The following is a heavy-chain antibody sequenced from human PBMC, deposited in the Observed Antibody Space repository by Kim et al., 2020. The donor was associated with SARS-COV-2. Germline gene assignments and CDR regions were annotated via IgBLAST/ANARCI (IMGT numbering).Heavy chain of an antibody. D-gene: IGHD2-8*01. J-gene: IGHJ6*02. CDR3: ATMVYYYGMDV. V-gene: IGHV3-9*01. Sequence: SIGYADSVKGRFTISRDNAKTSLYLQMNSLRAEETALYYCATMVYYYGMDVWGQGTTVTVSS. CDR2: SI.